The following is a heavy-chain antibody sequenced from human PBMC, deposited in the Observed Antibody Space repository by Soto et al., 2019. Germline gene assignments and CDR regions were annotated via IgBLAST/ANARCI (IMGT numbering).Heavy chain of an antibody. CDR1: GGDFDNYA. CDR2: IIPNFGSA. J-gene: IGHJ6*02. CDR3: EKATRTQSGYHDHIYKITGAMDV. D-gene: IGHD3-3*01. V-gene: IGHV1-69*05. Sequence: QAQLVQSGAEVKKPGSSVRISCKAPGGDFDNYALSWVRRAPGQGLEWMGGIIPNFGSANYAPKFQGRVTSTPDESIRTVYMEFRRLRSEDTAIYYCEKATRTQSGYHDHIYKITGAMDVWGQGPTVTVSS.